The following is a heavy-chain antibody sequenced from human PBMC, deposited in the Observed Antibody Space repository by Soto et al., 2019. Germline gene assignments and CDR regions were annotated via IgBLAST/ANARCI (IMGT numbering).Heavy chain of an antibody. CDR1: GYSFTNYW. Sequence: GESLKISCKGSGYSFTNYWIGWVRQMPGKGLEWMGIIYPGDSDTRYSPSFQGQVTISADKSISTAYLQWSSLKASDTAMYYCAKSGTGAWQTGWFDPWDQGTLVTVSS. CDR2: IYPGDSDT. CDR3: AKSGTGAWQTGWFDP. V-gene: IGHV5-51*01. D-gene: IGHD1-26*01. J-gene: IGHJ5*02.